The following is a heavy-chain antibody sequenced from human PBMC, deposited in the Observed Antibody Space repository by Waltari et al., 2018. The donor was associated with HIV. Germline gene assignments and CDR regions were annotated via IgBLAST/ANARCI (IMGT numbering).Heavy chain of an antibody. CDR1: GYSFTSYW. CDR2: IYPGDSDT. D-gene: IGHD3-3*01. J-gene: IGHJ4*02. Sequence: ISCKGSGYSFTSYWIGWVRQMPGKGLEWMGIIYPGDSDTRYSPSFQGQVTISADKSISTAYLQWSSLKASDTAMYYCARIPGYDFWSGYYNYFDYWGQGTLVTVSS. V-gene: IGHV5-51*01. CDR3: ARIPGYDFWSGYYNYFDY.